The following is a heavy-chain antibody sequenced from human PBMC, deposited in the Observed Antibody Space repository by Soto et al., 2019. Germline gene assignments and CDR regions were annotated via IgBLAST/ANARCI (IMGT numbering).Heavy chain of an antibody. V-gene: IGHV3-9*01. CDR1: GFTFDDYA. CDR3: AKSGNYGSGSLGY. D-gene: IGHD3-10*01. Sequence: VQLVESGGGLVQPGRSLRLSCAASGFTFDDYAMHWVRQAPGKGLEWVSGISWNSGSIGYADSVKGRFTISRDNAKNSLYLQMNSLRAEDTALYYCAKSGNYGSGSLGYWGQGTLVTVSS. CDR2: ISWNSGSI. J-gene: IGHJ4*02.